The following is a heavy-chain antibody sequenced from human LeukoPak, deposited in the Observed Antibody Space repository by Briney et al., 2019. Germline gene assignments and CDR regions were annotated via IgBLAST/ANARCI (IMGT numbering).Heavy chain of an antibody. V-gene: IGHV1-69*04. CDR1: GGTFSSYA. J-gene: IGHJ6*02. CDR2: IIPIIGIT. D-gene: IGHD2-2*02. CDR3: ARDYCSSTSCYTEYYYGMDV. Sequence: GASVKVSCKASGGTFSSYAISWVRQAPGQGLEWMGRIIPIIGITNYAQKFQGRVTISADKSTSTAYMELSSLRSEDTAVYYCARDYCSSTSCYTEYYYGMDVWGQGTTVTVSS.